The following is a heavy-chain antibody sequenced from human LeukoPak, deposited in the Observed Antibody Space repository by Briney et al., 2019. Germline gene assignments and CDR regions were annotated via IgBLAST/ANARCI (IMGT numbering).Heavy chain of an antibody. CDR2: FYTSGTT. D-gene: IGHD3-10*01. CDR3: ARVGGIPLGAFDI. CDR1: GGSINSYH. J-gene: IGHJ3*02. V-gene: IGHV4-4*07. Sequence: SETLSLTCTVTGGSINSYHWSWIRQPAGKGLEWIGRFYTSGTTTYNPSLKSRVTMRVDTSKNQFSLKLTSVTAADTAVYYCARVGGIPLGAFDIWGQGTMVTVSS.